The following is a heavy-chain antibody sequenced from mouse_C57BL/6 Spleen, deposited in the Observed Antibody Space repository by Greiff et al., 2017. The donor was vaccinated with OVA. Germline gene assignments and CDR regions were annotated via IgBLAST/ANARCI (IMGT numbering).Heavy chain of an antibody. CDR1: GYTFTSYD. Sequence: QVQLKESGPELVKPGASVKLSCKASGYTFTSYDINWVKQRPGQGLEWIGRIYPGDGSTKYNEKFKGKATLTVDKSSSTAYMELHSLTSEDSAVYFCAREGSSYAMDYWGQGTSVTVSS. D-gene: IGHD1-1*01. V-gene: IGHV1-85*01. J-gene: IGHJ4*01. CDR3: AREGSSYAMDY. CDR2: IYPGDGST.